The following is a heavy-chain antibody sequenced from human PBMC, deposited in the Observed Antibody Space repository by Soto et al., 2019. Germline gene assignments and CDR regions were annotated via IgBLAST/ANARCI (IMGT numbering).Heavy chain of an antibody. V-gene: IGHV3-73*01. CDR3: TRHYRGYSYGTDYYYGMDV. CDR1: GFTFSGSA. Sequence: HPGGSLRLSCAASGFTFSGSAMHWVRQASGKGLEWVGRIRSKANSYATAYAASVKGRFTISRDDSKNTAYLQMNSLKTEDTAVYYCTRHYRGYSYGTDYYYGMDVWGQGTTVTVSS. J-gene: IGHJ6*02. CDR2: IRSKANSYAT. D-gene: IGHD5-18*01.